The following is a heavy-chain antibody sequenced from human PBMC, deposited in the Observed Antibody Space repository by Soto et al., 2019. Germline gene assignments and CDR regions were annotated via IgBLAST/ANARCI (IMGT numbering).Heavy chain of an antibody. V-gene: IGHV1-69*13. D-gene: IGHD6-6*01. CDR1: GGTFSSYA. Sequence: ASVKVSCKASGGTFSSYAISWVRQAPGQGLEWMGGIIPIFGTANYAQKFQGRVTITADESTSTAYMELSSLRSEDTAVYYCARLPMAARHHYYYYMDVWGKGTTVTVSS. J-gene: IGHJ6*03. CDR2: IIPIFGTA. CDR3: ARLPMAARHHYYYYMDV.